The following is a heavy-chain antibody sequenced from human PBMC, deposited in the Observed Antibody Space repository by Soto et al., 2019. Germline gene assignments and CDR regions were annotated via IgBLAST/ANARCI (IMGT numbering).Heavy chain of an antibody. CDR1: GFTFSSYG. D-gene: IGHD3-3*01. CDR3: AKGRLVIRFLEWALDY. V-gene: IGHV3-30*18. Sequence: QVQLVESGGGVVQPGRSLRLSCAASGFTFSSYGMHWVRQAPGKGLEWVAVISYDGSTKYYADSVKGRFTISRDNSKNTLYLQMNSLRAEETAVYYCAKGRLVIRFLEWALDYWGQGTLVTVSS. CDR2: ISYDGSTK. J-gene: IGHJ4*02.